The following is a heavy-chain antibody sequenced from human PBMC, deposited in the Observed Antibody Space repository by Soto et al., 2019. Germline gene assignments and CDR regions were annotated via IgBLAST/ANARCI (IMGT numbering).Heavy chain of an antibody. V-gene: IGHV3-30-3*01. D-gene: IGHD5-18*01. Sequence: PGGSLRLSCAASGFTFRSYAMHWVRQAPGKGLEWVAVISYDGSNKYYADSVKGRFTISRDNSKNTLYLQMNSLRAEDTAVYYCARDMGGYSYGYDYWGQGTLVTVSS. CDR1: GFTFRSYA. CDR3: ARDMGGYSYGYDY. CDR2: ISYDGSNK. J-gene: IGHJ4*02.